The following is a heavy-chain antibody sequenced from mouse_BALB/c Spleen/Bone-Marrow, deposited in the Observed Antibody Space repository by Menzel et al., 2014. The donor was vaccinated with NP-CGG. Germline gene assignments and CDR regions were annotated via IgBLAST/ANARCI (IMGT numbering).Heavy chain of an antibody. V-gene: IGHV2-6*03. CDR2: LWSDGST. J-gene: IGHJ4*01. CDR3: ARYDYARDY. D-gene: IGHD2-14*01. Sequence: VQLQQSGPGLVASSQSLSITCTLSGFSLNSYGVYWVRQPPGKGLEWLVVLWSDGSTTYNSALKSRLSISKDNSKSQVFLKMNSPQTDDTAMYYCARYDYARDYWGQGTSVTVSS. CDR1: GFSLNSYG.